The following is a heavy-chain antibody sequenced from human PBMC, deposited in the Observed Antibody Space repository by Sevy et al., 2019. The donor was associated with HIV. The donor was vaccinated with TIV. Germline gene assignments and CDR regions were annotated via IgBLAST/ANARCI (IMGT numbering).Heavy chain of an antibody. J-gene: IGHJ4*02. Sequence: GGSLRLSCAASGFSFSNYGLHWVRQAPGKGLEWVSFMRHDGINKFYADSVKGRFTISRVNSKNTLFLQMNSLRPEDTAVYFCAKSPMGSGTYSGRWGQGTLVTVSS. CDR3: AKSPMGSGTYSGR. D-gene: IGHD3-10*01. V-gene: IGHV3-30*02. CDR1: GFSFSNYG. CDR2: MRHDGINK.